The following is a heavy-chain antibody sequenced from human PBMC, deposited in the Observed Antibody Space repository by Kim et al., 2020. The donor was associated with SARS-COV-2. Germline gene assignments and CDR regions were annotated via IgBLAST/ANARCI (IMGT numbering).Heavy chain of an antibody. CDR1: GFTFSDYV. Sequence: GGSLRLSCVASGFTFSDYVMHWVRQAPGKGLEWVSHISWNSGIIAYADSVKGRFTISRDNAKKSLYLQMNSLIPEDTAFYYCARSSTFHVSGTYADQWG. J-gene: IGHJ5*02. V-gene: IGHV3-9*01. CDR2: ISWNSGII. D-gene: IGHD3-10*01. CDR3: ARSSTFHVSGTYADQ.